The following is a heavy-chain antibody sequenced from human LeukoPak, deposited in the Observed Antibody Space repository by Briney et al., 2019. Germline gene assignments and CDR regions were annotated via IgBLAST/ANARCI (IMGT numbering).Heavy chain of an antibody. CDR1: GGSISTYY. Sequence: TETLSLTCTVSGGSISTYYWSWIRQPPGKGLEWIGYIYYSGSTNYNPSLKSRVTIPVDTSKNQFSLKLNSVTAADTAVYYCARGVYYYYYMDVWGKGKTATVSS. CDR3: ARGVYYYYYMDV. V-gene: IGHV4-59*01. J-gene: IGHJ6*03. CDR2: IYYSGST.